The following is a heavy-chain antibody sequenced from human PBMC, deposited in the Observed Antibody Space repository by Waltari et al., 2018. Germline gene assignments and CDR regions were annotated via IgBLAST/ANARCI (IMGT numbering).Heavy chain of an antibody. Sequence: QVQLQQWGAGLLKPSETLSLTCAVYGGSFSGYYWSWIRQPPGKGLEWIGEINHSGSTNYNPSLKSRVTISVDTSKNQFSLKLSSVTAADTAVYYCARARIAAAALPPIWFDPWGQGTLVTVSS. CDR1: GGSFSGYY. CDR2: INHSGST. V-gene: IGHV4-34*01. CDR3: ARARIAAAALPPIWFDP. D-gene: IGHD6-13*01. J-gene: IGHJ5*02.